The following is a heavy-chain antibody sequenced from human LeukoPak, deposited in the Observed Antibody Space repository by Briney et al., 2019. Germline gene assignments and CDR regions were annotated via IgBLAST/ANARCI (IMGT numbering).Heavy chain of an antibody. CDR2: IDHSGST. J-gene: IGHJ4*02. CDR3: ARHIKYYDILTGYVTSVQIDY. CDR1: GYSISSGYY. V-gene: IGHV4-38-2*02. Sequence: SETLSLTCTVSGYSISSGYYWGWIRQPPGKGLEWTGSIDHSGSTYYNPSLKSRITISVDTSKNQFSLKLSSVTAADTAVYYCARHIKYYDILTGYVTSVQIDYWGQGTLVTVSS. D-gene: IGHD3-9*01.